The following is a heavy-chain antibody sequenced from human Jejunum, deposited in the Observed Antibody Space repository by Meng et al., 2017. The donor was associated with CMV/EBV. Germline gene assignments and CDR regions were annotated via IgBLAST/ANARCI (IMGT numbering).Heavy chain of an antibody. Sequence: ALSSYWMSWVRKAPGRGLEWVANIKQDGSEQYYVDSVKGRFTISRDNAKNSLYLQMNSLRAEDTAVYYCAKRGYGDYYYYYGMDVWGQGTKVTVSS. CDR2: IKQDGSEQ. V-gene: IGHV3-7*01. CDR1: ALSSYW. D-gene: IGHD4-17*01. CDR3: AKRGYGDYYYYYGMDV. J-gene: IGHJ6*02.